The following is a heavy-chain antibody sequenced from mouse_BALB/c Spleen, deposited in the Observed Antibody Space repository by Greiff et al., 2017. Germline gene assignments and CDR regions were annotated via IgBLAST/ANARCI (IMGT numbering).Heavy chain of an antibody. CDR1: GYSITSDYA. V-gene: IGHV3-2*02. CDR3: ARYFLDY. J-gene: IGHJ2*01. CDR2: ISYSGST. Sequence: VQLQQSGPGLVKPSQSLSLTCTVTGYSITSDYAWNWIRQFPGNKLEWMGYISYSGSTSYNPSLKSRISITRDTSKNQFFLQLNSVTTEDTATYYCARYFLDYWGQGTTLTVSS.